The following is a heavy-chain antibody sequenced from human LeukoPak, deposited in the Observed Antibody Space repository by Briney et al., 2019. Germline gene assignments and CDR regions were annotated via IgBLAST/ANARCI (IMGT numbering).Heavy chain of an antibody. V-gene: IGHV1-18*01. Sequence: ASVKVPCKTSGYTFTSYGIIWVRQAPGQGLEWTGWVSPYNGNTNYAQKLQGRVTMTTDTSTRTAYMELRSLRSDDTAVYFCAREITTGNFDYWGQGTLVTXSS. CDR3: AREITTGNFDY. CDR1: GYTFTSYG. J-gene: IGHJ4*02. D-gene: IGHD4-11*01. CDR2: VSPYNGNT.